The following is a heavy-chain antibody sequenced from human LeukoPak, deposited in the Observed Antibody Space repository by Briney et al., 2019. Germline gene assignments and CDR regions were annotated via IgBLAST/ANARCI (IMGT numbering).Heavy chain of an antibody. CDR3: ARSMYYYGSGIFYFDY. CDR2: ISYDGSNK. V-gene: IGHV3-30-3*01. Sequence: GGSLRLSCAASGFTFSSYAMHWVRQAPGKGLEWVAVISYDGSNKYYADSVKGRFTISRDNSKNTLYLQMNSLRAEDTAVYYCARSMYYYGSGIFYFDYWGQGTLVTVSS. J-gene: IGHJ4*02. CDR1: GFTFSSYA. D-gene: IGHD3-10*01.